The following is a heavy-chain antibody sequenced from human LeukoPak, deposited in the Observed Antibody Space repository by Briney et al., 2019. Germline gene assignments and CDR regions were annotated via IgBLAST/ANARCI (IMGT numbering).Heavy chain of an antibody. J-gene: IGHJ5*02. V-gene: IGHV3-33*01. CDR2: IWYDGSNK. D-gene: IGHD6-13*01. Sequence: GGSLRLSCAASGFTFSSYGMHWVRQAPGKGLEWVAVIWYDGSNKYYADSVKGRFTISRDNSKNTLYLQMNSVRAEDMAVYYCARDSSSWYSTGIDPWGQGTLVTVSS. CDR3: ARDSSSWYSTGIDP. CDR1: GFTFSSYG.